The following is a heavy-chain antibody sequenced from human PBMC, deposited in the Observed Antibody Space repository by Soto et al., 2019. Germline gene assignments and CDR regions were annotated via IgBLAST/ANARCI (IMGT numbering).Heavy chain of an antibody. V-gene: IGHV3-30*03. Sequence: GGSLRLSCAGSGFMFSNYGMHWVRRAPGKGLEWVAFISYDGGETFYADSVKGRSTISRDNSERTLFLHMRSLKKEDTAVYYCAITNVADASFDYWGHGTLVTVSS. CDR2: ISYDGGET. CDR1: GFMFSNYG. CDR3: AITNVADASFDY. D-gene: IGHD2-8*01. J-gene: IGHJ4*01.